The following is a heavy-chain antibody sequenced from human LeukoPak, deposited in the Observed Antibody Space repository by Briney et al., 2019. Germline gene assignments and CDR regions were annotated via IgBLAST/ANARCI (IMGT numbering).Heavy chain of an antibody. CDR3: ARASFNGPDAFDI. CDR1: GFTFRSYW. CDR2: IKQDGSEK. J-gene: IGHJ3*02. D-gene: IGHD2-8*01. Sequence: GGSLRLSCEVSGFTFRSYWMSWVRQAPGKGLEWVANIKQDGSEKYCVDSVKGRFTISRDNAKNSLYLQMNSLRADDTAVYFCARASFNGPDAFDIWGQGTMVTVSS. V-gene: IGHV3-7*01.